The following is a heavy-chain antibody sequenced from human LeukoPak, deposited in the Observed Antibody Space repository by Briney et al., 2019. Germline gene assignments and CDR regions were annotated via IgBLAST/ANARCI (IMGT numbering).Heavy chain of an antibody. CDR2: ISGSGGST. D-gene: IGHD3-9*01. Sequence: GGSLRLSCAASGFTFSSYAMSWVCQAPGKGLEWVSSISGSGGSTYYADSVKGRFTISRDNSKNTLYLQMNSLRAEDTAVYYCAKSARFDWYIDYWGQGTLVTVSS. V-gene: IGHV3-23*01. CDR1: GFTFSSYA. CDR3: AKSARFDWYIDY. J-gene: IGHJ4*02.